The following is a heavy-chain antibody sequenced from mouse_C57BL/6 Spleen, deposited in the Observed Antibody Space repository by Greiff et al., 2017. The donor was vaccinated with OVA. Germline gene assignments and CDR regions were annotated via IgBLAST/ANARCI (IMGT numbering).Heavy chain of an antibody. CDR1: GFTFSDYY. CDR2: INYDGSST. V-gene: IGHV5-16*01. Sequence: EVHLVESEGGLVQPGSSMKLSCTASGFTFSDYYMAWVRQVPEKGLEWVANINYDGSSTYYLDSLKSRFIISRDNAKNILYLQMSSLKSEDTATYYCARERGDYDSMDYWGQGTSVTVSS. D-gene: IGHD2-4*01. J-gene: IGHJ4*01. CDR3: ARERGDYDSMDY.